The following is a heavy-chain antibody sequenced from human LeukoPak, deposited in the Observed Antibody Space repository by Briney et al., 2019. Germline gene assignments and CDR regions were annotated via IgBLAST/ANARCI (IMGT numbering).Heavy chain of an antibody. D-gene: IGHD3-9*01. CDR3: ARPFETTYFDILTGYYPFDY. CDR2: ISYDGSNK. CDR1: GFTFSSYA. V-gene: IGHV3-30-3*01. J-gene: IGHJ4*02. Sequence: GRSLRLSCAASGFTFSSYAMHWVRQAPGKGLEWVAAISYDGSNKYYADSVKGRFTISRDNSKNTLYLQMNSLRAEDTAVYYCARPFETTYFDILTGYYPFDYWGQGTLVTVSS.